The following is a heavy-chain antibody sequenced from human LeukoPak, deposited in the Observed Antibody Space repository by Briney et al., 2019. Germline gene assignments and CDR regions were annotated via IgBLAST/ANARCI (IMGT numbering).Heavy chain of an antibody. V-gene: IGHV3-30-3*01. Sequence: GRSLRLSCAASGFTFSSYAMHWVRQAPGKGLEWVAIISYDGSNKYYADSVKGRFTISRDNSKNTLYLQMNSLRAEDTAVYYCARESRYFDWSTVPKPRGYFDYWGQGTLVTVSS. CDR1: GFTFSSYA. D-gene: IGHD3-9*01. CDR2: ISYDGSNK. J-gene: IGHJ4*02. CDR3: ARESRYFDWSTVPKPRGYFDY.